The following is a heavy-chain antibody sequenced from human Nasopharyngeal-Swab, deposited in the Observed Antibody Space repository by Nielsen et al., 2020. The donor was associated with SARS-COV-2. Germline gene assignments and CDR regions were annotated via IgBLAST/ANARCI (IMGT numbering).Heavy chain of an antibody. CDR1: GFTFSSYA. Sequence: GESLKISCAASGFTFSSYAMSWVCQAPGKGLEWVSAISGSGGSTYYADSVKGRFTISRDNSKNTLYLQMNSLRAEDTAVYYCAKYYGDYPYYYYYMDVWGKGTTVTVSS. CDR2: ISGSGGST. CDR3: AKYYGDYPYYYYYMDV. J-gene: IGHJ6*03. D-gene: IGHD4-17*01. V-gene: IGHV3-23*01.